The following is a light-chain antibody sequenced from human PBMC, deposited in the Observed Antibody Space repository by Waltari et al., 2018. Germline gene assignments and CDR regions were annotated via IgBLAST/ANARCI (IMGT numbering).Light chain of an antibody. CDR3: SSYTSSSTRGVV. CDR1: SSDVGGYNF. CDR2: DVT. Sequence: QSALTQPASVSGSPGQSIILSCTGTSSDVGGYNFVSWYQQHPGKAPKLMIYDVTKRPSGVSVRFSGSKSGNTASLTISGLQAEDEADYYCSSYTSSSTRGVVFGGGTKVTVI. V-gene: IGLV2-14*01. J-gene: IGLJ2*01.